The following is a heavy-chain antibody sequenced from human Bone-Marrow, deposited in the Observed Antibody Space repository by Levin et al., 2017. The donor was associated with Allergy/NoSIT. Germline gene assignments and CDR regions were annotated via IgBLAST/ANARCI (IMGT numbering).Heavy chain of an antibody. J-gene: IGHJ4*02. D-gene: IGHD1-26*01. V-gene: IGHV3-74*01. CDR3: ARAGSFRFDY. Sequence: GGSLRLSCAASGFTFSSYWMHWVRQAPGKGLVWVSRINSDGSTINYADSVRGRFTISRDNAQNTLYLQMNSLRAEDTAVYYCARAGSFRFDYWGQGTLATVSS. CDR2: INSDGSTI. CDR1: GFTFSSYW.